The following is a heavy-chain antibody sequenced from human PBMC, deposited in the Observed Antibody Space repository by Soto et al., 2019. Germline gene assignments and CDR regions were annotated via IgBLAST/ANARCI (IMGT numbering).Heavy chain of an antibody. CDR3: AKDRSGAFDI. CDR1: GFTFSSYG. J-gene: IGHJ3*02. Sequence: GGSLRLSFAASGFTFSSYGMPWVRQAPGKGLEWVAVISYDGSNKYYADSVKGRFTISRDNSKNTLYLQMNSLRAEDTAVYYCAKDRSGAFDIWGQGTMVTVSS. V-gene: IGHV3-30*18. CDR2: ISYDGSNK.